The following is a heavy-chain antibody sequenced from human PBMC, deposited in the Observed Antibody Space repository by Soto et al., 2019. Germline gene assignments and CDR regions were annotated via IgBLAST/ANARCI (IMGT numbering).Heavy chain of an antibody. CDR3: ASQIFGVVNPGGMDV. D-gene: IGHD3-3*01. J-gene: IGHJ6*02. CDR2: IIPIFGTA. V-gene: IGHV1-69*13. Sequence: SVKVSCKASGYTFTSYDISWVRQAPGQGLEWMGGIIPIFGTANYAQKFQGRVTITADESTSTAYMELSSLRSEDTAVYYCASQIFGVVNPGGMDVWGQGTTVTVSS. CDR1: GYTFTSYD.